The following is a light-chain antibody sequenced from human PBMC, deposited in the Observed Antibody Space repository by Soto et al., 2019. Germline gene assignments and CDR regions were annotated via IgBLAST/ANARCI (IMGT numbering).Light chain of an antibody. CDR3: QQYGSSPRT. Sequence: EMVLTQSPGTLSLSPGERAILSCRASQSVSSSYLAWYQQKPGQAPRRLIYGASSRATGIPDRFSGSGSGTDFTLTISRLEPEDCAVYYCQQYGSSPRTFGQGTKLEVK. CDR2: GAS. V-gene: IGKV3-20*01. J-gene: IGKJ2*01. CDR1: QSVSSSY.